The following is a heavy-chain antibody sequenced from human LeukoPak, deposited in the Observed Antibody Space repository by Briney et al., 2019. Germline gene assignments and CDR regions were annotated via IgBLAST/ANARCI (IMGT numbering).Heavy chain of an antibody. CDR2: ISHSGST. J-gene: IGHJ4*02. CDR1: GGSISSGDYY. Sequence: SETLSLTCTVSGGSISSGDYYWSWIRQPPGKGLEWIGEISHSGSTNYNPSLKSRVTISVDTSKNQFSLKLSSVTAADTAVYYCASESETYYDMTFDYWGQGTLVTVSS. D-gene: IGHD3-9*01. V-gene: IGHV4-30-4*01. CDR3: ASESETYYDMTFDY.